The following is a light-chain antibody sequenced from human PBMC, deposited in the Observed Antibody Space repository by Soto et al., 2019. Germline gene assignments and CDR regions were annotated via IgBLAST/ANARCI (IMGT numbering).Light chain of an antibody. CDR3: QQYNNWPHWT. CDR2: GAS. CDR1: QSVSSN. V-gene: IGKV3-15*01. J-gene: IGKJ1*01. Sequence: EIVMTQSPATLSVSPGERVTLSCRAGQSVSSNLAWYQQKPGQAPRLLIYGASTRATGIAARFSGSGSGTDFTLTISSLQSEDFAVYYCQQYNNWPHWTFGQGTKVEIK.